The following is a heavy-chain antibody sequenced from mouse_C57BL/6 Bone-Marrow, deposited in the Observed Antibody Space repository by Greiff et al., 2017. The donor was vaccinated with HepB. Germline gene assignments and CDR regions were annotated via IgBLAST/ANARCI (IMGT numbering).Heavy chain of an antibody. D-gene: IGHD4-1*01. CDR3: ASRNWEGDYFDY. Sequence: VQLQQPGAELVMPGASVKLSCKASGYTFTSYWIHWVKQRPGQGLEWIGEIDPSDSYTNYNQKFKGKSTLTVDKSSSTAYMQLSSLTSEDSAVYYCASRNWEGDYFDYWGQGTTLTVSS. J-gene: IGHJ2*01. CDR1: GYTFTSYW. V-gene: IGHV1-69*01. CDR2: IDPSDSYT.